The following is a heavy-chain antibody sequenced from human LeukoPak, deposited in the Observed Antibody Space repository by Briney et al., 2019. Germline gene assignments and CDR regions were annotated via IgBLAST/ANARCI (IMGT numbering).Heavy chain of an antibody. CDR1: GDSISSYY. CDR2: IYDSGST. CDR3: ARHYLGRIITMVRGVMSWFDP. Sequence: PSETLPLTCTVSGDSISSYYWSWIRQPPGKGLEWIGYIYDSGSTNYNPSLKSRVTISVDTSKNQFSLKLSSVTAADTAVYYCARHYLGRIITMVRGVMSWFDPWGQGTLVTVSS. V-gene: IGHV4-59*01. J-gene: IGHJ5*02. D-gene: IGHD3-10*01.